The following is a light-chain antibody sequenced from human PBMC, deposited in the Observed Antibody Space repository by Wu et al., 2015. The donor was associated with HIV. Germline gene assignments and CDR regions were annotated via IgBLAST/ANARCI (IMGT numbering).Light chain of an antibody. V-gene: IGKV3-20*01. Sequence: SHLAWYQPETLGQAPQAPHLWCIQQGHWHPRPGFSGSGSGTDFTLTISRLEPEDFAVYYCQQYGSSPWAFGQGTKVEIK. CDR1: SH. CDR2: CI. CDR3: QQYGSSPWA. J-gene: IGKJ1*01.